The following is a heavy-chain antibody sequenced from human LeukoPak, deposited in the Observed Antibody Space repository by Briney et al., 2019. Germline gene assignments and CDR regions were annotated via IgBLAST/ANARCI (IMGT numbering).Heavy chain of an antibody. J-gene: IGHJ4*02. D-gene: IGHD1-26*01. CDR1: WGTFSSFA. CDR3: ARRKELGDFDY. CDR2: IIPILGIA. V-gene: IGHV1-69*04. Sequence: ASVEVSWHAFWGTFSSFAIRRGGQAPRQGGGWMGRIIPILGIANYAQKFQGRVTITADKSTSTAYMELSSLRSEDTAVYYCARRKELGDFDYWGQGTLVTVSS.